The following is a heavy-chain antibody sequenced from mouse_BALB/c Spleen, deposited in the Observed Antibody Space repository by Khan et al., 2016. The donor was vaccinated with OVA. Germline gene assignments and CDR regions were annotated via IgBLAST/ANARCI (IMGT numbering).Heavy chain of an antibody. V-gene: IGHV1-77*01. CDR2: IFPGSGTP. D-gene: IGHD2-14*01. CDR1: GYTFTDYI. Sequence: QVQLKESGPELVKPGASLKVSCKASGYTFTDYIIGWVKQSTRQGLEWIGDIFPGSGTPYYNEKFKDKATLTADKSSNTAYMQLSSLTSEDSAVYFGARGGYSAFAYWGQGTLVTVSA. CDR3: ARGGYSAFAY. J-gene: IGHJ3*01.